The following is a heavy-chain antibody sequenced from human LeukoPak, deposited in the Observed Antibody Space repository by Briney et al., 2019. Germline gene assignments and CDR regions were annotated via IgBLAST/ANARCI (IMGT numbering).Heavy chain of an antibody. D-gene: IGHD4-17*01. CDR3: ARIPSTVTTSDAFDI. CDR2: IYYSGST. Sequence: SETLSLTCTVSGGSISSYYWSWIRQPPGKGLEWIGYIYYSGSTDYNPSLRSRVTISVDTSKNQFSLKLSSVTAADTAVYYCARIPSTVTTSDAFDIWGQGTMVTVS. CDR1: GGSISSYY. J-gene: IGHJ3*02. V-gene: IGHV4-59*08.